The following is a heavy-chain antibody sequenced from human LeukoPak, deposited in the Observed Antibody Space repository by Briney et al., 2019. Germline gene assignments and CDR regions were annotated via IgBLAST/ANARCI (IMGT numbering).Heavy chain of an antibody. CDR2: IYYSGST. D-gene: IGHD6-19*01. Sequence: SETLSLTCTVSGGSISSYYWSWIRQPPGKGLEWIGYIYYSGSTNYDPSLKSRVTILVDTSKNQFSLKLSSVTAADTAVYYCARVNPEGIAVAGSFDYWGQGTLVTVSS. V-gene: IGHV4-59*01. CDR1: GGSISSYY. J-gene: IGHJ4*02. CDR3: ARVNPEGIAVAGSFDY.